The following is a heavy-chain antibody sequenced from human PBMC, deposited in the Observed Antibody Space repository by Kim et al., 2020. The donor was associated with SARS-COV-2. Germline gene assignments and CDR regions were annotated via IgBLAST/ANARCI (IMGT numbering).Heavy chain of an antibody. CDR3: AKSPVDGDVSADFDY. V-gene: IGHV3-9*01. J-gene: IGHJ4*02. Sequence: GGSLRLSCAASGFTFGDYAMHWVRQAPGKGLEWVSGISWNSGSIGYADSVKGRFTISRDNAKNSLYLQMNSLRAEDTALYYCAKSPVDGDVSADFDYWGQGTLVTVSS. D-gene: IGHD6-19*01. CDR2: ISWNSGSI. CDR1: GFTFGDYA.